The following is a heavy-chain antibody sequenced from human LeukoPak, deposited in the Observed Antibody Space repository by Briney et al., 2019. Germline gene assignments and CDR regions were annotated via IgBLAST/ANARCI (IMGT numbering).Heavy chain of an antibody. D-gene: IGHD3-16*01. J-gene: IGHJ6*02. CDR2: INHNGNVN. CDR3: ARGGGLDV. V-gene: IGHV3-7*03. Sequence: WGSLRLSCAASGFTFSSYWMNWARQAPGKGLEWVASINHNGNVNYYVDSVKGRFTISRDNANNSLYLQMSNLRAEDTAVYFCARGGGLDVWGQGATVTVSS. CDR1: GFTFSSYW.